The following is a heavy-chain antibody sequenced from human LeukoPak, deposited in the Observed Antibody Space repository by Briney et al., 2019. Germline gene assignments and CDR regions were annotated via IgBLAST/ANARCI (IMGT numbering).Heavy chain of an antibody. Sequence: PGRSLRLSRAASGFTFSSYGMHWVRQAPGKGLEWVAVISYDGSNKYYADSVKGRFTISRDNSKNTLYLQMNSLRAEDTAVYYCAKDRPPECSSTSCFAEYFQHWGQGTLVTVSS. CDR2: ISYDGSNK. CDR1: GFTFSSYG. J-gene: IGHJ1*01. V-gene: IGHV3-30*18. CDR3: AKDRPPECSSTSCFAEYFQH. D-gene: IGHD2-2*01.